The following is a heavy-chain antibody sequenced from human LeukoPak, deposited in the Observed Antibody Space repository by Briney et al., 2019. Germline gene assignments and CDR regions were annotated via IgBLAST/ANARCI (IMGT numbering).Heavy chain of an antibody. CDR3: ARLYCGADCSINY. V-gene: IGHV4-39*07. CDR2: IYYSGST. J-gene: IGHJ4*02. Sequence: SETLSLTCTVSGGSISSSSYYWGWIRQPPGKGLEWIGSIYYSGSTYYNPSLKSRVTMSVDTSGNQFSLRLSSVTAADTAVYYCARLYCGADCSINYWGQGTLVTVFS. CDR1: GGSISSSSYY. D-gene: IGHD2-21*02.